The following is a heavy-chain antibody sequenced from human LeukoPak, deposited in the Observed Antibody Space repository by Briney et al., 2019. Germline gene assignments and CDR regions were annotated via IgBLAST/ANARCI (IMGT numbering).Heavy chain of an antibody. CDR2: IDHTGST. V-gene: IGHV4-59*01. J-gene: IGHJ5*02. CDR3: ARNRDYILLHTHRSNWFDP. D-gene: IGHD3-9*01. CDR1: DDSITIYY. Sequence: SETLSLTCTVSDDSITIYYWTWIRQPPGKGLEWIGYIDHTGSTNYNPSLNSRVTISRDTSKNHFSLELSSVTAADTAVYYCARNRDYILLHTHRSNWFDPWGQGTLVTVSS.